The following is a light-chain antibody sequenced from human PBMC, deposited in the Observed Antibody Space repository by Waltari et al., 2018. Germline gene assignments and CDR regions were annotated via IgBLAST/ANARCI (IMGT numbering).Light chain of an antibody. J-gene: IGLJ2*01. V-gene: IGLV4-69*01. Sequence: QLVLTQSPSASASLGASVKLTCTLSSGHSNYAIAWHQQQPEKGPRFLMKGNSDGSPTKGDGIPDRFSGSSAGAECYLTISSLQSEDEADYYCQSWGTGIVLFGGGAKLTV. CDR3: QSWGTGIVL. CDR1: SGHSNYA. CDR2: GNSDGSP.